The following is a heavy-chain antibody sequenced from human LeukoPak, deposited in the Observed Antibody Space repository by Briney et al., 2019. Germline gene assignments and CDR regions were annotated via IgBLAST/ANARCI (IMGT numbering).Heavy chain of an antibody. V-gene: IGHV4-34*01. D-gene: IGHD5-18*01. J-gene: IGHJ4*02. CDR3: ARATGYSYASARHFDY. CDR2: INHSGST. Sequence: SETLSLTCAVYGGSFSGYYWSWIRQPPGKGLEWIGEINHSGSTNYNPSLKSRVTISVDTSKNQFSLKLSSVTAADTAVYYCARATGYSYASARHFDYWGQGTLVTVSS. CDR1: GGSFSGYY.